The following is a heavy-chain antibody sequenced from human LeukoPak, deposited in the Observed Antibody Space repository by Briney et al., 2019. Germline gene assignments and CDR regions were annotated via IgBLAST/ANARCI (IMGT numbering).Heavy chain of an antibody. V-gene: IGHV3-30-3*01. CDR1: GFTFSSFV. J-gene: IGHJ4*02. CDR2: ISHVGSNK. Sequence: GGSLRLSCAASGFTFSSFVKHWVRQAPGKGLEWVAVISHVGSNKYYADSVQGRFSISRDNSKNTLYLQMNSLRAEDTAVYYCARDFLRRGYDFWSGYYDYWGQGTLVTVSS. CDR3: ARDFLRRGYDFWSGYYDY. D-gene: IGHD3-3*01.